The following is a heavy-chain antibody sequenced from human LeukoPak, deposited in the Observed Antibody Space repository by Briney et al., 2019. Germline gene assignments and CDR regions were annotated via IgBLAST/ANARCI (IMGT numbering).Heavy chain of an antibody. V-gene: IGHV1-18*01. D-gene: IGHD3-22*01. CDR3: ARAPYYYDSRGYYGSSL. CDR1: GYTFTSYG. Sequence: ASVKVSCKASGYTFTSYGISWVRQAPGQGLEWMGWISAYNGNTNYAQKLQGRVTMTTDTFTSTAYMELRSLRSDDTAVYYCARAPYYYDSRGYYGSSLWGQGTLVTVSS. CDR2: ISAYNGNT. J-gene: IGHJ4*02.